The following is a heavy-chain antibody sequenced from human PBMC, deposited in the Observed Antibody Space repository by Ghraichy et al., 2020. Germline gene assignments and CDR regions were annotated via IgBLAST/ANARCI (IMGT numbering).Heavy chain of an antibody. Sequence: LSLTCAASGFTFSVSAMQWVRQASGKGLEWVGRIRSKANSYATAYAASVKGRFTISRDDSKNTAYLQMNSLKTEDTAVYYCTRGEDVWGQGTTVTVSS. CDR2: IRSKANSYAT. J-gene: IGHJ6*02. CDR3: TRGEDV. V-gene: IGHV3-73*01. CDR1: GFTFSVSA.